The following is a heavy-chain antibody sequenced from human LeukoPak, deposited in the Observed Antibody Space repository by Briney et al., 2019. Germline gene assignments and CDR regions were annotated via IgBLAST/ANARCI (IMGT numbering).Heavy chain of an antibody. CDR3: AKSGYDWYYFDY. CDR2: ISYSGGSR. Sequence: GGSLRLSCAASGFTFSSNAMSWVRQAPGKGLEWVSGISYSGGSRNYADSVKGRFTISRDNSKNTLYLQMNSLRAEDTAVYYCAKSGYDWYYFDYWGQGTLVTVSS. D-gene: IGHD5-12*01. CDR1: GFTFSSNA. J-gene: IGHJ4*02. V-gene: IGHV3-23*01.